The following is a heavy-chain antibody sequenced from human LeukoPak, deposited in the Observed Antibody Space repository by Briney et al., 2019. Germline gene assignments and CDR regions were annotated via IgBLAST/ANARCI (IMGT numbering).Heavy chain of an antibody. Sequence: SVKVSCKASGGTFSSYAISWVRQDPGQGLEWMGRIIPIFGTANYAQKFQGRVTITADKSTSTAYMELSSLRSEDTAVYYCATYYYDSSEEYFQHWGQGTLVTVSS. CDR3: ATYYYDSSEEYFQH. V-gene: IGHV1-69*06. CDR2: IIPIFGTA. J-gene: IGHJ1*01. CDR1: GGTFSSYA. D-gene: IGHD3-22*01.